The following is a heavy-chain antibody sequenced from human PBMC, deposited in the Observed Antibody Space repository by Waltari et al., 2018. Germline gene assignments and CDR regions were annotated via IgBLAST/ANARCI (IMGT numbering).Heavy chain of an antibody. CDR3: AKERFPLGSNNYRPDS. V-gene: IGHV3-30*18. D-gene: IGHD3-10*01. Sequence: QVQLVESGGGVVQPGGSLRLPGATSGLSLGSFDINWVRQAPGKGLQWMGIISFDGARKFYADSVKGRFTITRDYSNNTVFLHMNSLRAEDTAVYYCAKERFPLGSNNYRPDSWGQGTLVTVSS. CDR2: ISFDGARK. CDR1: GLSLGSFD. J-gene: IGHJ4*02.